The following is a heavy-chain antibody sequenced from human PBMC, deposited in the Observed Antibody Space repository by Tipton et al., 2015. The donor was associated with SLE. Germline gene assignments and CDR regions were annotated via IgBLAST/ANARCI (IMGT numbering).Heavy chain of an antibody. Sequence: TLSLTCTVSGGSISSSSYYWGWIRQPAGKGLEWIGYIYTSGSTNYNPSLKSRVTISVDTSKNQFSLKLSSVTAADTAVYYCARGYPSGRFLAWFDPWGQGTLVTVSS. J-gene: IGHJ5*02. V-gene: IGHV4-61*09. CDR3: ARGYPSGRFLAWFDP. CDR2: IYTSGST. D-gene: IGHD3-3*01. CDR1: GGSISSSSYY.